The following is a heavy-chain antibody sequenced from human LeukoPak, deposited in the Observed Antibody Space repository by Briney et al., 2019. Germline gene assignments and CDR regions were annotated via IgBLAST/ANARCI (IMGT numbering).Heavy chain of an antibody. Sequence: GGSLRLSCAASGFTFSSYAMSWVRQAPGKGLEWVSAISGGGGSTYYADSVKGRFTISRDNSKNTLYLQMNSLRAEDTAVYYCAKVYYGSSGYQNWFDPWGQGTLVTVSS. D-gene: IGHD3-22*01. V-gene: IGHV3-23*01. CDR1: GFTFSSYA. CDR3: AKVYYGSSGYQNWFDP. CDR2: ISGGGGST. J-gene: IGHJ5*02.